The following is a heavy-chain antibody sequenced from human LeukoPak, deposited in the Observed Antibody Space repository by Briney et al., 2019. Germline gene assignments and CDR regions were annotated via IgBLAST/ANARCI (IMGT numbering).Heavy chain of an antibody. CDR2: IRSKVNSYAT. J-gene: IGHJ4*02. V-gene: IGHV3-73*01. CDR3: TRDPRETWGATVTPFDY. D-gene: IGHD4-17*01. CDR1: GFTFSGSA. Sequence: PGGSLRLSCAASGFTFSGSAMHWVRQASGKGLEWVGRIRSKVNSYATAYAASVKGRFSISRDDSKNTAYLQMNSLKTEDTAVYYCTRDPRETWGATVTPFDYWGQGTLVTVSS.